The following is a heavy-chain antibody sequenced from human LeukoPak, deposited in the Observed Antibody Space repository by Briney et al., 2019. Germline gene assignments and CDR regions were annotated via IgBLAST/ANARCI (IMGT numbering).Heavy chain of an antibody. CDR2: IKSKTDGGTT. J-gene: IGHJ4*02. Sequence: GGSLRLSCAASGFTFSNAWMNWVRQAPGKGLEWDGRIKSKTDGGTTDYAAPVKGRFTISRDDSKNTLYLQMNSLKTEDTAVYYCTTAPPEGYWGQGTLVTVSS. D-gene: IGHD3-16*01. CDR1: GFTFSNAW. V-gene: IGHV3-15*07. CDR3: TTAPPEGY.